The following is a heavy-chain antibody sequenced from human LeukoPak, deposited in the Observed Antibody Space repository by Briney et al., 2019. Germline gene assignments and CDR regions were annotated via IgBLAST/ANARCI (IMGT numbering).Heavy chain of an antibody. CDR2: IYHSGST. J-gene: IGHJ4*02. Sequence: SETLSLTCTVSGGSINSYYWSWIRQPPGKGLEWIGYIYHSGSTKYNPSLKSRVTISEDTSKNQFSLKLSSVTAADTAVYYCATEQNPYDSSGYFDYWGQGTLVTVSS. CDR1: GGSINSYY. CDR3: ATEQNPYDSSGYFDY. D-gene: IGHD3-22*01. V-gene: IGHV4-59*12.